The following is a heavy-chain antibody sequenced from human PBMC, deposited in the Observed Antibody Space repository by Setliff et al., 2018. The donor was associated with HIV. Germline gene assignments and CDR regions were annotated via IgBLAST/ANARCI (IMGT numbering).Heavy chain of an antibody. CDR3: ARSGSSSPYYFDY. J-gene: IGHJ4*02. D-gene: IGHD6-6*01. CDR2: IYYSGST. Sequence: PSETLSLTCSVSGGSINNDIYFWSWIRQHPGKGLEWIGYIYYSGSTYYNPSLKSRITISVDTSKNQFSLRLSSVTAADTAVYYCARSGSSSPYYFDYWGQGTQVTVSS. V-gene: IGHV4-31*03. CDR1: GGSINNDIYF.